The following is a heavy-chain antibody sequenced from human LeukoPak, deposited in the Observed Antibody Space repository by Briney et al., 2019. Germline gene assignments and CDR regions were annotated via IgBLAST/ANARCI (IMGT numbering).Heavy chain of an antibody. D-gene: IGHD3-22*01. CDR2: ISGSGGST. CDR3: ANYDSSGYGRYYYYYGMDV. V-gene: IGHV3-23*01. J-gene: IGHJ6*02. CDR1: GFTFGSYA. Sequence: GGSLRLSCAASGFTFGSYAMSWVRQAPGKGLEWVSAISGSGGSTYYADSVKGRFTISRDNSKNTLYLQMNSLRAEDTAVYYCANYDSSGYGRYYYYYGMDVWGQGTTVTVSS.